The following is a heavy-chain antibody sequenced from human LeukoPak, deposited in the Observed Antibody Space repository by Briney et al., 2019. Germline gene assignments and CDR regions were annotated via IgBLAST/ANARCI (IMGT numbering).Heavy chain of an antibody. CDR3: ASSYYYDSSGYYTEYFQH. CDR1: GGSISSSSYY. D-gene: IGHD3-22*01. V-gene: IGHV4-39*07. CDR2: IYYSGST. J-gene: IGHJ1*01. Sequence: SETPSLTCTVSGGSISSSSYYWGCIRQPPGKGLECIGSIYYSGSTYYNPSLKSRVTISVDKSKHQFSLKLSSVTAADTAVYYCASSYYYDSSGYYTEYFQHWGQGTLVTVSS.